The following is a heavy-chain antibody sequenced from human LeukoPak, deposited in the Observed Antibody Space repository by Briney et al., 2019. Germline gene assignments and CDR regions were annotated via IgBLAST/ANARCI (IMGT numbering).Heavy chain of an antibody. CDR2: IYYSGST. V-gene: IGHV4-31*03. Sequence: NPSETLSLTCTVSGGSISSGGYYWSWIRQHPGKGLEWIGYIYYSGSTYYNPSLKSRVTISVDRSKNQFSLKLSSVTAADTAVYYCASAAALVGSGDAFDIWGQGTMVTVSS. D-gene: IGHD5-18*01. J-gene: IGHJ3*02. CDR1: GGSISSGGYY. CDR3: ASAAALVGSGDAFDI.